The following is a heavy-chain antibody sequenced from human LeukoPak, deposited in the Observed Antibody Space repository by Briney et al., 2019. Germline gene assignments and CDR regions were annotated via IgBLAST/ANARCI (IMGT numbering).Heavy chain of an antibody. CDR1: GFTFSSYG. Sequence: GGSLRLSCAASGFTFSSYGMHWVRQAPGKGLEWVAFIRYDGSNKYYADSVTGRFTISRDNSKNTLYLQMNSLRAEDTAVYYCAKDRSVADYGDYVDAFDIWGQGTMVTVSS. V-gene: IGHV3-30*02. CDR3: AKDRSVADYGDYVDAFDI. D-gene: IGHD4-17*01. CDR2: IRYDGSNK. J-gene: IGHJ3*02.